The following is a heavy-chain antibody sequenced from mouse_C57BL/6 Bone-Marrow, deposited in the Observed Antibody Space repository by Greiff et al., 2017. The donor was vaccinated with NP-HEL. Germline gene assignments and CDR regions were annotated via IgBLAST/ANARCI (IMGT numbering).Heavy chain of an antibody. D-gene: IGHD1-1*01. Sequence: LVESGAELVKPGASVKVSCKASGYTFTSYWMHWVKQRPGQGLEWIGRIHPSDSDTNYNQKFKGKATLTVDKSSSTAYMQLSSLTSEDSAVYYCYDGTGSAMDYWGQGTSVTVSS. CDR3: YDGTGSAMDY. CDR2: IHPSDSDT. CDR1: GYTFTSYW. V-gene: IGHV1-74*01. J-gene: IGHJ4*01.